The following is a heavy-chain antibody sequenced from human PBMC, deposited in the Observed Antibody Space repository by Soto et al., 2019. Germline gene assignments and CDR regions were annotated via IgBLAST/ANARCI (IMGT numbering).Heavy chain of an antibody. V-gene: IGHV3-74*01. CDR2: IHSDGSST. J-gene: IGHJ3*01. CDR3: ARGDRGAFEL. CDR1: GFTFSYYW. D-gene: IGHD1-26*01. Sequence: EVQLVESGGGLVRPGGSLRLSCAASGFTFSYYWMHWVRQAPGKGLVWVSRIHSDGSSTTYADFVKGRFIISRDNASNKVDLQMNSVRVEDTAVYYCARGDRGAFELWGQGTVVTVSS.